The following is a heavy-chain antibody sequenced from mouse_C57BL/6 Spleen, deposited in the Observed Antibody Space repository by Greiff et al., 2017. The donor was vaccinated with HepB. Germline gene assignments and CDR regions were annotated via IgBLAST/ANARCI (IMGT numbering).Heavy chain of an antibody. J-gene: IGHJ1*03. CDR1: GFTFSSYG. CDR2: ISSGGSYT. D-gene: IGHD1-1*01. CDR3: ARQGDYYGSSNWYFDV. Sequence: EVQLVESGGDLVKPGGSLKLSCAASGFTFSSYGMSWVRQTPDKRLEWVATISSGGSYTYYPDSVKGRFTISRDNAKNTLYLQMSSLKSEDTAMYYCARQGDYYGSSNWYFDVWGTGTTVTVSS. V-gene: IGHV5-6*01.